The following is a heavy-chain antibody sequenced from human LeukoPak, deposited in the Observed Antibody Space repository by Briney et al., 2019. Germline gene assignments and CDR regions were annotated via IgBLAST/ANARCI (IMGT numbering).Heavy chain of an antibody. CDR2: ISSSSDYI. Sequence: GGSLRLSCAASGFTFSSCNMNWVRQAPGKGLEWVCSISSSSDYIYYADSVKGRFTISRDNAKNSLYLQMNSLRAEDTAVYYCARGSYDSSGYYATHFDYWGQGTLVTVSS. CDR1: GFTFSSCN. V-gene: IGHV3-21*01. D-gene: IGHD3-22*01. J-gene: IGHJ4*02. CDR3: ARGSYDSSGYYATHFDY.